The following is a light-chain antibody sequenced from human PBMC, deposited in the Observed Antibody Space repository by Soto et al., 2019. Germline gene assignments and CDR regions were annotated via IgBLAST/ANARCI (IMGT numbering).Light chain of an antibody. J-gene: IGKJ1*01. CDR3: QQYGTTLWT. CDR2: GAS. Sequence: EIVLTQSPGTLSLSPGERATLSCRASQSVSSSYLAWYQQKPGQAPRLLIYGASRRVTGIPDRFSGTGSGTDFTLTISNLEPEDSAVYHCQQYGTTLWTFGQGTKVDIK. CDR1: QSVSSSY. V-gene: IGKV3-20*01.